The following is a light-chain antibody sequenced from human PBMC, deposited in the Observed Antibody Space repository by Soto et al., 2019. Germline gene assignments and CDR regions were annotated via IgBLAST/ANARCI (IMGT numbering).Light chain of an antibody. CDR3: QQYDNLPALT. CDR2: DAS. J-gene: IGKJ4*01. CDR1: QDISNY. V-gene: IGKV1-33*01. Sequence: DIHITHSPSSLSASVGDRVTITCQASQDISNYLNWYQQKPGKAPKLLIYDASNLETGVPSRFSGSGSGTDFTFTISSLQPEDIATYYCQQYDNLPALTFGGGTKVDIK.